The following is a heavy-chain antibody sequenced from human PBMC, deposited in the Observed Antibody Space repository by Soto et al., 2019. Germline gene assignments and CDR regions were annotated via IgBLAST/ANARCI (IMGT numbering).Heavy chain of an antibody. V-gene: IGHV1-2*04. CDR2: INPNSGGT. D-gene: IGHD5-12*01. Sequence: ASVKVSCKASGYTFTASPMHWVRQAPGQGLEWMGWINPNSGGTNYAQKFQGWVTMTRDTSISTAYMELSRLRSDDTAVYYCARSGNSGYDFVYDYWGQGTLVTVSS. J-gene: IGHJ4*02. CDR3: ARSGNSGYDFVYDY. CDR1: GYTFTASP.